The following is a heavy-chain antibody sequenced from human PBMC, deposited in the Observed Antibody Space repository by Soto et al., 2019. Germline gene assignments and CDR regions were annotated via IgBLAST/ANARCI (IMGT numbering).Heavy chain of an antibody. Sequence: EVRLVESGGDLVQPGGSLRLSCAGSGFTFGIYWMSWVRQAPGKGLEWVANIDQDGREKNYVDSVKGRFTISRDNARNSLFLQMNSLRVEDTAVYYCVETLQHQLPPSLLCGQGTLVTVSS. J-gene: IGHJ4*02. CDR1: GFTFGIYW. D-gene: IGHD1-1*01. CDR2: IDQDGREK. V-gene: IGHV3-7*01. CDR3: VETLQHQLPPSLL.